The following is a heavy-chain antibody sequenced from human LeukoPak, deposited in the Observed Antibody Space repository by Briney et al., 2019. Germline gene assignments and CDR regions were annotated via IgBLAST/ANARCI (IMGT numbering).Heavy chain of an antibody. D-gene: IGHD2-21*02. V-gene: IGHV4-30-4*01. Sequence: KPSETLSLTCTVSGGSISSGDYYWSWIRQPPGKGLEWIGYIYYSGSTYYNPSLKSRVTISVDTSKNQFSLKLSSVTAADTAVYYCARFVVVTAIGGPMFDYWGQGTLVTVSS. CDR2: IYYSGST. CDR1: GGSISSGDYY. CDR3: ARFVVVTAIGGPMFDY. J-gene: IGHJ4*02.